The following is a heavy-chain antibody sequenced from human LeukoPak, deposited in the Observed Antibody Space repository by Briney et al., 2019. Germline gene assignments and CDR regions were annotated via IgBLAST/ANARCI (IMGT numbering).Heavy chain of an antibody. V-gene: IGHV1-2*02. J-gene: IGHJ3*02. Sequence: ASVKVSCKASGYTFTGYYLHWVRQAPREGLEWMGWSTPNSGGAKYAQKFQGRVTMTRDTSVSTAYMELSSLRSDDTAVYFCARGVAVAGTVTRDAFDIWGQGTMVTVSS. CDR3: ARGVAVAGTVTRDAFDI. CDR2: STPNSGGA. CDR1: GYTFTGYY. D-gene: IGHD6-19*01.